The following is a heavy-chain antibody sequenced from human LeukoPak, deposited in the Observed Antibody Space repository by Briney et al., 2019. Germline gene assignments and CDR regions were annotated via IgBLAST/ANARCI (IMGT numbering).Heavy chain of an antibody. CDR1: GFTFSSYA. CDR2: ISGSGGST. Sequence: GGSLRLSCAASGFTFSSYAMSWVRQAPGKGLEWGSDISGSGGSTYYADSVKGRFTISRDNSMNTLYLQMNSLRAEDTAVYYCARPSDVLLFSLVPNYGMDVWGQGTTVTVSS. J-gene: IGHJ6*02. D-gene: IGHD3-10*01. V-gene: IGHV3-23*01. CDR3: ARPSDVLLFSLVPNYGMDV.